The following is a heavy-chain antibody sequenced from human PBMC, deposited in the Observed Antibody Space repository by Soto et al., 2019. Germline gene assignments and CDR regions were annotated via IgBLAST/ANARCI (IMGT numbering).Heavy chain of an antibody. V-gene: IGHV1-69*13. D-gene: IGHD4-17*01. CDR1: GGTFSSYS. J-gene: IGHJ3*02. Sequence: ASVNVSCNSSGGTFSSYSISWVRQAPGQGLEWMGGIIPIFGTANYAQKFQGRVTITADESTSTAYMELSSLRSEDTAVYYCAREATVYRAFDIWGQGTMVTVSS. CDR3: AREATVYRAFDI. CDR2: IIPIFGTA.